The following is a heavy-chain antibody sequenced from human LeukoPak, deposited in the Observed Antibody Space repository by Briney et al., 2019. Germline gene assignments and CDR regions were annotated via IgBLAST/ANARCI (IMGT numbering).Heavy chain of an antibody. D-gene: IGHD5-18*01. CDR1: GFTFSSHA. V-gene: IGHV3-23*01. CDR3: AKTSPGYNYGLLDY. Sequence: GGSLRLSCAASGFTFSSHAMSWVRQAPGKGLEWVSAISGSGGSTYYADSVKGRFTISRDNSKNTLYLQMNSLRAEDTAVYYCAKTSPGYNYGLLDYWGQGTLVTVSS. J-gene: IGHJ4*02. CDR2: ISGSGGST.